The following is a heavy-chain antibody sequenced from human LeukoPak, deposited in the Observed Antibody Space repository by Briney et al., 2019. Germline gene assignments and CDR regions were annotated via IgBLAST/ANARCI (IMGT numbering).Heavy chain of an antibody. CDR3: ARDRYYYDSSGYYYPRGGYYYYMDV. D-gene: IGHD3-22*01. J-gene: IGHJ6*03. CDR2: IYTSGST. V-gene: IGHV4-61*02. Sequence: SETLSLTCTVSGGSISSGSYYWSWIRQPAGKGLEWIGRIYTSGSTNYNPSLKSRVTISVDTSKNQFSLKLSSVTAADTAVYYCARDRYYYDSSGYYYPRGGYYYYMDVWGKGTTVTVSS. CDR1: GGSISSGSYY.